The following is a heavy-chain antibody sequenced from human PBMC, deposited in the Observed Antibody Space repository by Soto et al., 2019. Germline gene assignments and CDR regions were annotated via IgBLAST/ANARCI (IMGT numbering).Heavy chain of an antibody. J-gene: IGHJ4*02. V-gene: IGHV1-8*01. CDR2: MNPNSFNT. CDR1: GYTFTSYD. D-gene: IGHD6-6*01. CDR3: AIDGEYRRSGSFDS. Sequence: QVQLVQSGAEVKKPGASVKVSCKASGYTFTSYDINWVRQAPGQGLEWMGWMNPNSFNTGYAQKFQGRVTMTRDTYISTAYMELSSLRSDDTAVYYCAIDGEYRRSGSFDSWGQGTMVTVS.